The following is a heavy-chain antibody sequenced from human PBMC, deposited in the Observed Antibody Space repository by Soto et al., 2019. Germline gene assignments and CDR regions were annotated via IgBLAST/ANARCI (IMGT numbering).Heavy chain of an antibody. CDR3: ARGHYYAMDV. CDR1: GFFFSGFW. CDR2: INYDGSSR. J-gene: IGHJ6*02. V-gene: IGHV3-74*01. Sequence: EVQVVESGGGLVKPGGSLRLSCAASGFFFSGFWMHWVRQAPGKGLVWVSHINYDGSSRTYSDPVKGRFSISRDNAKNTVYLQMSRLRAEDTAVYYCARGHYYAMDVWGQGATVTVSS.